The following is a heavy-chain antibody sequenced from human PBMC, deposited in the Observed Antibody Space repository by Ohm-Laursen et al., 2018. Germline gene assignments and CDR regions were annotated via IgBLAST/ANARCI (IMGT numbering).Heavy chain of an antibody. CDR1: GFTFRDYY. Sequence: SLRLSCAASGFTFRDYYVTWIRQAPGKGLEWVSYISNSGSNTYYADSVKGRFTISRDNAKNTLYLQMNSLRAEDTAVYHCARDFYHGMDVWGQGTTVTVPS. CDR3: ARDFYHGMDV. V-gene: IGHV3-11*04. J-gene: IGHJ6*02. CDR2: ISNSGSNT.